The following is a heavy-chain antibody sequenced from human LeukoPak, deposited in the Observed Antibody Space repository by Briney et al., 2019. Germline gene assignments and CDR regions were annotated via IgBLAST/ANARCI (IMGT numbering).Heavy chain of an antibody. CDR1: GFTFSSYG. CDR3: ARADYDSSGYSPDY. CDR2: IWYDGSNK. J-gene: IGHJ4*02. Sequence: GGSLRLSCAASGFTFSSYGMHWVRQAPGKGLEWVAVIWYDGSNKYYADSVKGRFTISRDNSKNTLYLQMNSLRAEDTAVYYCARADYDSSGYSPDYWGQGTLVTASS. D-gene: IGHD3-22*01. V-gene: IGHV3-33*01.